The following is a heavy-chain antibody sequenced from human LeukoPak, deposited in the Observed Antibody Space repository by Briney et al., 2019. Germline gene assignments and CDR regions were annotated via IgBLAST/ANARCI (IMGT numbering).Heavy chain of an antibody. D-gene: IGHD6-19*01. V-gene: IGHV4-4*07. J-gene: IGHJ4*02. CDR2: IYARGST. Sequence: SETLSLTCTLSYLSINHYSWGWVRQSTGKGLEWIGRIYARGSTNYNPSLQSRVTISLDDPTNQFSLKLTSVTAADTAVYYCARLDSTGYHYSDSWGEGTLGTVSS. CDR1: YLSINHYS. CDR3: ARLDSTGYHYSDS.